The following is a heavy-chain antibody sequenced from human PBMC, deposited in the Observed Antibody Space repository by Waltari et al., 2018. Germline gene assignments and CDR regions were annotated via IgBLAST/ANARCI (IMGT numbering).Heavy chain of an antibody. V-gene: IGHV3-23*01. CDR2: ISGTAGST. CDR1: GFTFRTYA. CDR3: AADLGSGGYYLVHFDY. Sequence: EAQLLESGGGLVQPGGSLKLSCAASGFTFRTYALSWVRQAPGEGLEWVSSISGTAGSTYYQDSLKGRFTISRDNSKDTLYLQLNSLTAEDTALYYCAADLGSGGYYLVHFDYWGQGALVTVSS. J-gene: IGHJ4*02. D-gene: IGHD3-22*01.